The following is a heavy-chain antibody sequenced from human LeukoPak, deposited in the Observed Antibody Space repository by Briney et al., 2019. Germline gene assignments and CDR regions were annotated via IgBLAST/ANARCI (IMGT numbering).Heavy chain of an antibody. V-gene: IGHV4-4*07. Sequence: SETLSLTCTVSGGPISSYYWSWIRQPAGKGLEWIGRIYTSGSTNYNPSLKSRVTMSVDTSKNQFSLKLSSVTAADTAVYYCARDYDFWSGYYTYDMDVWGQGTTVTVSS. D-gene: IGHD3-3*01. CDR1: GGPISSYY. CDR2: IYTSGST. J-gene: IGHJ6*02. CDR3: ARDYDFWSGYYTYDMDV.